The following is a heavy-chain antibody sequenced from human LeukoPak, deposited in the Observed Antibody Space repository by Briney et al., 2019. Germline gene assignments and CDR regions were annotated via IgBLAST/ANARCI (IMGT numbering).Heavy chain of an antibody. D-gene: IGHD4-17*01. J-gene: IGHJ4*02. CDR3: AREPRLRWYRGYFDY. CDR1: GDSVSSNSAA. Sequence: SQTLSLTCAISGDSVSSNSAAWNWIRQPPSRGLEWLGRTYYRSKWYNDYAVSVKSRITINPDTSKNQFSLQLNSVTPEDTAVYYCAREPRLRWYRGYFDYWGQGTLVTVSS. V-gene: IGHV6-1*01. CDR2: TYYRSKWYN.